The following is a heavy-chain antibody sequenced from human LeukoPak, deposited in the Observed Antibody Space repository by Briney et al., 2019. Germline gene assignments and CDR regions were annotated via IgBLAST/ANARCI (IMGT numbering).Heavy chain of an antibody. CDR2: INPNSGGT. D-gene: IGHD6-13*01. CDR1: GYTFTGYY. J-gene: IGHJ4*02. V-gene: IGHV1-2*02. Sequence: ASVKVSCKASGYTFTGYYIHWVRQAPGQGLEWMGWINPNSGGTNYAQKFQGRVTMTRVTSISTAYMELSSLRSDDTAVYYCARDDVSNWSSDFDYWGQGTLVAVSS. CDR3: ARDDVSNWSSDFDY.